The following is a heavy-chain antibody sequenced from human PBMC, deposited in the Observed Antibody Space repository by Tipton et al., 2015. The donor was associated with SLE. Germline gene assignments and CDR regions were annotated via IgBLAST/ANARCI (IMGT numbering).Heavy chain of an antibody. CDR1: GFTFSTFW. J-gene: IGHJ4*02. CDR2: IKKDGTEK. V-gene: IGHV3-7*01. Sequence: SLRLSCAASGFTFSTFWMSWVRQAPGKGLEWVATIKKDGTEKFYVDSVKGRFTIFRDNPKNSVYLQMNSLRVEDTAVYYCARDLRGVETWTRWGRFDYWGQGSLVSVS. D-gene: IGHD3-16*01. CDR3: ARDLRGVETWTRWGRFDY.